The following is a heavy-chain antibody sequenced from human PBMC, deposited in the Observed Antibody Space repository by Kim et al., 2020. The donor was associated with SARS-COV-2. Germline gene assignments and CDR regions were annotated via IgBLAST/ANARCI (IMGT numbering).Heavy chain of an antibody. D-gene: IGHD3-9*01. CDR2: IYYSGST. V-gene: IGHV4-31*03. Sequence: SETLSLTCTVSGGSISSGGYYWSWIRQHPGKGLEWIGYIYYSGSTYYNPSLKSRVTISVDTSKNQFSLKLSSVTAADTAVYYCARAGSLRYFDWNYYYYNMDVWGHGTTVTVSS. CDR3: ARAGSLRYFDWNYYYYNMDV. CDR1: GGSISSGGYY. J-gene: IGHJ6*02.